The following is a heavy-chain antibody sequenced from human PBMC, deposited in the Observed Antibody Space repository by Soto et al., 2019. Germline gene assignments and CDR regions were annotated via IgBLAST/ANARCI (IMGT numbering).Heavy chain of an antibody. CDR3: ARLPSRHLVDY. J-gene: IGHJ4*02. Sequence: PSETLSLTCTVSGSSINSSGYYWFWIRQPPGKGLEWIGSMFYGVGTYYNPSLKSRVTVSVDTSKNQFSLNLRSVTAADTAVYYCARLPSRHLVDYWGQGTLVTVSS. V-gene: IGHV4-39*01. D-gene: IGHD3-3*02. CDR2: MFYGVGT. CDR1: GSSINSSGYY.